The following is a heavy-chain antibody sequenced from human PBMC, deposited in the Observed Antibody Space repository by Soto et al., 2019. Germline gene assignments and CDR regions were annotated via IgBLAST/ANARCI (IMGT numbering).Heavy chain of an antibody. V-gene: IGHV3-23*01. CDR2: ISGSGGST. D-gene: IGHD3-16*02. CDR1: GFTFSSYA. J-gene: IGHJ4*02. Sequence: GGSLRLSCAASGFTFSSYAMSWVRQAPGKGLEWVSAISGSGGSTYYADSVKGRFTISRDNSKNTLYLQMNSLRAEDTAVYYCAKDRVIGRWLTLTFDYWGQGTLVTVSS. CDR3: AKDRVIGRWLTLTFDY.